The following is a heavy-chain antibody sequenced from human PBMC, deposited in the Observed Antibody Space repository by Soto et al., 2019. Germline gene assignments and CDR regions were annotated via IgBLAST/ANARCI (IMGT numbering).Heavy chain of an antibody. CDR1: GYTFTSYA. Sequence: ASVKVSCKASGYTFTSYAIVWVRQAPGQGLEWMGWINVYNGNTKYAQKFQGRVTMTTDTSTSTVYMELRSLTSDDTAVYYCARDGVALTTGISGXWGQGTLVTVSX. CDR2: INVYNGNT. CDR3: ARDGVALTTGISGX. V-gene: IGHV1-18*01. D-gene: IGHD4-17*01. J-gene: IGHJ4*02.